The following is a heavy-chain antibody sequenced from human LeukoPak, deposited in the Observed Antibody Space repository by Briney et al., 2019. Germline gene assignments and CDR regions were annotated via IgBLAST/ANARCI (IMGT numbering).Heavy chain of an antibody. D-gene: IGHD1-26*01. CDR3: ARVTRDSGSYYLFHYFDY. V-gene: IGHV4-39*07. CDR2: IYYSGST. J-gene: IGHJ4*02. CDR1: GGSISSSSYY. Sequence: SETLSLTCTVSGGSISSSSYYWGWIRQPPGTGLEWIGSIYYSGSTYYNPSLKSRVTISVDTSKNQFSLKLSSVTAADTAVYYCARVTRDSGSYYLFHYFDYWGQGTLVTVSS.